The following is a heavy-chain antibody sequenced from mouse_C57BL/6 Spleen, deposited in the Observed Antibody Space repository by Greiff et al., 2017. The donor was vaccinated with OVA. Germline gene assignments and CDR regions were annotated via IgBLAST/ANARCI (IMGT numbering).Heavy chain of an antibody. CDR2: INPNNGGT. D-gene: IGHD2-5*01. Sequence: VQLQQSGPELVKPGASVKISCKASGYTFTDYYMNWVKQSHGKSLEWIGDINPNNGGTSYNQKFKGKATLTVDKSSSTAYMELRSLTSEDSAVYYCARSNYSNYVWFAYWGQGTLVTVSA. V-gene: IGHV1-26*01. CDR3: ARSNYSNYVWFAY. J-gene: IGHJ3*01. CDR1: GYTFTDYY.